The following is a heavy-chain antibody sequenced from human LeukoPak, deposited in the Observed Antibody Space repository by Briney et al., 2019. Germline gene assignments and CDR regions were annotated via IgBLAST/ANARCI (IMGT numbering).Heavy chain of an antibody. CDR2: INYSGNT. V-gene: IGHV4-59*04. Sequence: SETLSLTCTVSGGSISSYYWSWIRQPPGKGLEWIGYINYSGNTHFNPSLKSRVIVSADTSKNQFSLKLSSVTAADTAVYYCARTSGPRAYGSGTYYKGPFDNWGQGALVTVSS. D-gene: IGHD3-10*01. CDR1: GGSISSYY. J-gene: IGHJ4*02. CDR3: ARTSGPRAYGSGTYYKGPFDN.